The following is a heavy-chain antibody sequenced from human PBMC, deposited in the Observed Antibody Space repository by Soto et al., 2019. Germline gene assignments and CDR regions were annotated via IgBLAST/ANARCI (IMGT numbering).Heavy chain of an antibody. CDR3: ARVPAQGWELSAAH. Sequence: QVQLVQSGAEVKKPGSSVKVPCKASGATFSSYAISWVRQAPGQGLEWRGGIIPIFGTANYAQKFQGRVTITADESTSTAYMELSSLRSEDTAVYYCARVPAQGWELSAAHWGQGTLVTVSS. J-gene: IGHJ4*02. V-gene: IGHV1-69*01. CDR2: IIPIFGTA. D-gene: IGHD1-26*01. CDR1: GATFSSYA.